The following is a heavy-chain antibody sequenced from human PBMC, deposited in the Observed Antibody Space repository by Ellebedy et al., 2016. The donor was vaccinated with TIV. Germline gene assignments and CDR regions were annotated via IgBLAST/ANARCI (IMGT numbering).Heavy chain of an antibody. V-gene: IGHV3-7*01. J-gene: IGHJ3*01. CDR3: ATDGSYGDYRSPAHAFVF. Sequence: GESLKISCAAPRFSFSSYWMSWVRQAPGKGLEWVANINQGGSVKYYVDSVRGRFTISRDNAKNSLFLQMNSLRAEDTAVYYCATDGSYGDYRSPAHAFVFWGQGTMVSVAS. CDR2: INQGGSVK. CDR1: RFSFSSYW. D-gene: IGHD3-10*01.